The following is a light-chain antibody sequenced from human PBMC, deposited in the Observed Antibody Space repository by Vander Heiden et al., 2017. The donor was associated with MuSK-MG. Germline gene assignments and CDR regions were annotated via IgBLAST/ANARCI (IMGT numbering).Light chain of an antibody. V-gene: IGKV1-39*01. J-gene: IGKJ1*01. CDR2: AAS. CDR3: QQSDSSRQT. Sequence: DIQMTQSPSSLSASVGDRVTVTCRASQSISSYLNWYQQKPGKAPKFLIYAASSLQSGVPSRFSGSGSGTDFTLTISRLQPEDFATYYCQQSDSSRQTFGQGTKVEIK. CDR1: QSISSY.